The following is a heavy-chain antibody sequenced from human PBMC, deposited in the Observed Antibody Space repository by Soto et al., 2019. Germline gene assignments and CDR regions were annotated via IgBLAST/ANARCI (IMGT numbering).Heavy chain of an antibody. CDR1: GGSFSGYY. V-gene: IGHV4-34*01. D-gene: IGHD6-19*01. Sequence: SETLSLTCAVYGGSFSGYYWSWIRQPPGKGLEWIGEINHSGSTNYNPSLKSRVTISVDTSKNQFSLKLSSVTAADTAVYYCARVAVAGTFGNDYWGQGTLVTVSS. CDR2: INHSGST. J-gene: IGHJ4*02. CDR3: ARVAVAGTFGNDY.